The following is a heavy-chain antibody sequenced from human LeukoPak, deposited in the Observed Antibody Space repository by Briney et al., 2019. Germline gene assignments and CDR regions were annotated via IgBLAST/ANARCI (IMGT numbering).Heavy chain of an antibody. D-gene: IGHD5-12*01. CDR3: AKDSLLSGYGYYYYYGMDV. CDR1: GFTFSSYG. CDR2: ISYDGRNK. V-gene: IGHV3-30*18. Sequence: GGSLRLSCAASGFTFSSYGMHWVRQAPGKGLEWVAVISYDGRNKYYADSVKGRFTISRDNSKNALYLQMNSLRAEDTAVYYCAKDSLLSGYGYYYYYGMDVWGQGTTVTVSS. J-gene: IGHJ6*02.